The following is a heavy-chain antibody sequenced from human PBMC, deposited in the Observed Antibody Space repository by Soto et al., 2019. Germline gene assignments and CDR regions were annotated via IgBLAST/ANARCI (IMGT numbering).Heavy chain of an antibody. CDR2: ISSSSSYI. J-gene: IGHJ3*01. CDR1: GFTFSSYS. Sequence: GGSLRLSCAASGFTFSSYSMNWVRQAPGKGLEWVSSISSSSSYIYYADSVKGRFTISRDNAKNSLYLQMNSLRAEDTAVYYCAINPLGGGDCDVFDFWGQGTLVPVS. D-gene: IGHD2-21*01. V-gene: IGHV3-21*01. CDR3: AINPLGGGDCDVFDF.